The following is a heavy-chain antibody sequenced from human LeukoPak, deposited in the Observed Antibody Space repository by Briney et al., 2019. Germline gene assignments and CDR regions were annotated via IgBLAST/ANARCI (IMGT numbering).Heavy chain of an antibody. D-gene: IGHD3-16*02. CDR1: GFTFSSYW. CDR3: ARDAHYVWGSYRYSFLDY. CDR2: IWYDGSNK. Sequence: GGSLRLSCAASGFTFSSYWMTWVHQAPGKGLEWVAVIWYDGSNKYYADSVKGRFTIPRDNSKNTLYLQMNSLRAEDTAVYYCARDAHYVWGSYRYSFLDYWGQGTLVTVSS. J-gene: IGHJ4*02. V-gene: IGHV3-33*08.